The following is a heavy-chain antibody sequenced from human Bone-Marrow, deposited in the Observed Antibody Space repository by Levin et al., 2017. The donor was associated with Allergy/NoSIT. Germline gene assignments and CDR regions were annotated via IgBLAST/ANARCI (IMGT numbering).Heavy chain of an antibody. CDR3: ARGTRIDYFDY. V-gene: IGHV3-74*01. Sequence: EASVKVSCAASGFSFSSYWMHWVRQAPGKGLVWVSRINSDGSSTSYADSVKGRFTISRDNAKNTLYLQMNSLRGEDTAVYYCARGTRIDYFDYWGQGTLVTVSS. J-gene: IGHJ4*02. CDR2: INSDGSST. D-gene: IGHD2-15*01. CDR1: GFSFSSYW.